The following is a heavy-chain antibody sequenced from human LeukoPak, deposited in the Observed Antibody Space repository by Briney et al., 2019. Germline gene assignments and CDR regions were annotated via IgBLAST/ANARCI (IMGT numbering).Heavy chain of an antibody. Sequence: PGGSLRLSCAASGFTFSSYAMSWVRQAPGKGLEWVSYISSSGSTIYYADSVKGRFPISRDNAKNSLYLQMNSLRAEDTAVYYCAELGITMIGGVWGKGTTVTISS. J-gene: IGHJ6*04. CDR2: ISSSGSTI. D-gene: IGHD3-10*02. V-gene: IGHV3-48*03. CDR1: GFTFSSYA. CDR3: AELGITMIGGV.